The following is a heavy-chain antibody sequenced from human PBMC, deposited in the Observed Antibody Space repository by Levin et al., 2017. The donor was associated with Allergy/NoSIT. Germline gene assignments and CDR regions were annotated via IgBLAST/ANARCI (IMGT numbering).Heavy chain of an antibody. V-gene: IGHV3-23*01. D-gene: IGHD3-10*01. CDR3: AKRKYYYGSGSYIDY. CDR2: ISGSGGST. J-gene: IGHJ4*02. CDR1: GFTFSSYA. Sequence: GGSLRLSCAASGFTFSSYAMSWVRQAPGKGLEWVSAISGSGGSTDYADSVKGRFTISRDNSTNTLYLQMNSLSAEDTAVYYCAKRKYYYGSGSYIDYWGQGTLVTVSS.